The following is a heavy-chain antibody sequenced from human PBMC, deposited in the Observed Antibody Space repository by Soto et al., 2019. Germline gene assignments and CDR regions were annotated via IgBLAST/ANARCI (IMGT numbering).Heavy chain of an antibody. D-gene: IGHD4-17*01. CDR3: ARRGGHGDYRGGCWFDP. CDR2: IYYSGST. CDR1: GGSVSSGGYY. V-gene: IGHV4-31*03. Sequence: QVQLQESGPGLVRPSQTLSLTCTVSGGSVSSGGYYWSWIRQHPGKGLEWIGYIYYSGSTYYNPSLKSRVTISVDTSKNQFSLKLSSVTAADTAVYYCARRGGHGDYRGGCWFDPWGQGTLVTVSS. J-gene: IGHJ5*02.